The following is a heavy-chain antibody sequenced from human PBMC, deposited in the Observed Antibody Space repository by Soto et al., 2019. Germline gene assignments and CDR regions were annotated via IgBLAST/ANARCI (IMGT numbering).Heavy chain of an antibody. CDR3: ATGVRGAAFVAYHYSGMDV. D-gene: IGHD3-10*01. CDR2: ISYDGSDK. Sequence: PGGSLRLSCAASGFTFRSHAMHWVRQAPGKGLEWVAVISYDGSDKYYADSVKGRFTISRDNSKNTVSLQTNSLRTEDTAVYYCATGVRGAAFVAYHYSGMDVWGQGTTVTVSS. J-gene: IGHJ6*02. CDR1: GFTFRSHA. V-gene: IGHV3-30-3*01.